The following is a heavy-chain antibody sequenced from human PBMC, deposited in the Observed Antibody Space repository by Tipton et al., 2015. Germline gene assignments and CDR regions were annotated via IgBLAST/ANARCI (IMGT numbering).Heavy chain of an antibody. CDR1: GFTFSSYA. Sequence: SLRLSCAASGFTFSSYAMGWVRQAPGKGLEWVSSISSSSSYIYYADSVKGRFTISRDNAKNSLYLQMNSLKTEDTAVYYCARLSADLVVAGTGDFWGQGTLVTVSS. J-gene: IGHJ4*02. D-gene: IGHD6-19*01. V-gene: IGHV3-21*04. CDR2: ISSSSSYI. CDR3: ARLSADLVVAGTGDF.